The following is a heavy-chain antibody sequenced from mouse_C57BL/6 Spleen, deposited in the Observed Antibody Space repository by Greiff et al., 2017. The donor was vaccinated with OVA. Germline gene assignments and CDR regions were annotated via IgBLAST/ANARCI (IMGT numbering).Heavy chain of an antibody. D-gene: IGHD1-1*01. V-gene: IGHV1-15*01. CDR3: TRYYYGSSHAWFAY. CDR2: IDPATGGT. J-gene: IGHJ3*01. Sequence: QVQLKESGAELVRPGASVTLSCKASGYTFTDYEMHWVKQTPVHGLEWIGAIDPATGGTAYNQKFKGKAILTADKSSSTAYMELRSLTSEDSPVYYYTRYYYGSSHAWFAYWGQGTLVTVSA. CDR1: GYTFTDYE.